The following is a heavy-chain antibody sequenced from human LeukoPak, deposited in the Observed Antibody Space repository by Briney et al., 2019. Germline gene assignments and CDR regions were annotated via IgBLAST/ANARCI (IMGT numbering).Heavy chain of an antibody. CDR3: ARDLGEWVYGFDI. Sequence: GGSLRLSCAASGFTFSSHSMNWVRQAPGKGLEWVSSISSSSSYIYYADPVKGRFTISRDHGKNSLYLQMSSLRVEDTAVYYCARDLGEWVYGFDIWGQGTMVTVSS. D-gene: IGHD3-10*01. CDR1: GFTFSSHS. V-gene: IGHV3-21*01. CDR2: ISSSSSYI. J-gene: IGHJ3*02.